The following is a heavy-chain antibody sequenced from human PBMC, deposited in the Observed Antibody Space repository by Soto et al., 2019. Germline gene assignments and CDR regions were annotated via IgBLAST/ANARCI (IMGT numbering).Heavy chain of an antibody. CDR3: ARDFAYFDS. Sequence: PSETLSLTCTVSGDSISSASYFWGWIRQPPGKGPEWIGSVYFVGNSYYNPSLKSRVSISVDAAKNQFSLRLSSMTAADTAVYFCARDFAYFDSWGQGTLVTVSS. CDR1: GDSISSASYF. CDR2: VYFVGNS. D-gene: IGHD3-3*01. V-gene: IGHV4-39*07. J-gene: IGHJ4*02.